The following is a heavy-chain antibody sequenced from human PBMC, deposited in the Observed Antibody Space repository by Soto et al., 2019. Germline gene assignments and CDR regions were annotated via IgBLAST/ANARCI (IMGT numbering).Heavy chain of an antibody. Sequence: PGGSLRLSCSASGFSFSTYAMHWVRLAPGKGLACVSVISSDGGSTYFADSVKGRFTISRDNSNNTLYLQMSSLRAEDTAVYYCVKDEYCGSTSCYGYFQHWGQGTLVTVSS. CDR3: VKDEYCGSTSCYGYFQH. CDR1: GFSFSTYA. D-gene: IGHD2-2*01. J-gene: IGHJ1*01. CDR2: ISSDGGST. V-gene: IGHV3-64D*06.